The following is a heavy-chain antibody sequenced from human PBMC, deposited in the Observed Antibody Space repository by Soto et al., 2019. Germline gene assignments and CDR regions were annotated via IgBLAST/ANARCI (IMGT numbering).Heavy chain of an antibody. D-gene: IGHD3-3*01. CDR1: VGKVSSYP. CDR3: AKVIRWSGYYTGSSPEDY. Sequence: PGPAQTRSGAGSVGKVSSYPLWSDHQKQEKGLEWVSAISGSGGSTYYADSVKGRFTISRDNSKNTLYLQMNSLRAEDMAVYYCAKVIRWSGYYTGSSPEDYWGQGTLVTVSS. V-gene: IGHV3-23*01. CDR2: ISGSGGST. J-gene: IGHJ4*02.